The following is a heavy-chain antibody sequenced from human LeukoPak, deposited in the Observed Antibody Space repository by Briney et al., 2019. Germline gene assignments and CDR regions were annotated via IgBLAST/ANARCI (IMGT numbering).Heavy chain of an antibody. Sequence: SETLSLTCAVSGGSISSSKWWSWVRQPPGKGLEWIGEIYHSGSTNYNPSLKSRVTIPVDKSKNQFSLKLSSVTAADTAVYYCARVLWGSYRFFDYWGQGTLVTVSS. J-gene: IGHJ4*02. CDR1: GGSISSSKW. CDR3: ARVLWGSYRFFDY. D-gene: IGHD3-16*02. CDR2: IYHSGST. V-gene: IGHV4-4*02.